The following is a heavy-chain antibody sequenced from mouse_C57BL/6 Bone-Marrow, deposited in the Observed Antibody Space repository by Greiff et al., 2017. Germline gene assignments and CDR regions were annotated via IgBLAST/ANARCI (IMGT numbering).Heavy chain of an antibody. V-gene: IGHV1-81*01. CDR1: GYTFTSYG. Sequence: VKLQESGAELARPGASVKLSCKASGYTFTSYGISWVKQRTGQGLEWIGEIYPRSGNTYYNEKFKGKATLTADKSSSTAYMELRSLTSEDSAVYCCAPSSYYYGSSYGAYWGQGTLVTVSA. D-gene: IGHD1-1*01. CDR2: IYPRSGNT. CDR3: APSSYYYGSSYGAY. J-gene: IGHJ3*01.